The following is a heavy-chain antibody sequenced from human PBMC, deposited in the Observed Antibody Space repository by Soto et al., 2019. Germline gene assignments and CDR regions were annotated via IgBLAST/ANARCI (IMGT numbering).Heavy chain of an antibody. CDR2: IYYSGNI. D-gene: IGHD3-22*01. V-gene: IGHV4-39*07. Sequence: SETLSLTCTVSGGSISSDIHYWGWIRQPPGKGLEWIGTIYYSGNIYNNPSLRSRVTISMDTSKNQFSLRLTSVTAADTAVYYCAREGYSSGYYYYYGMDVWGQGTTVTVSS. CDR3: AREGYSSGYYYYYGMDV. CDR1: GGSISSDIHY. J-gene: IGHJ6*02.